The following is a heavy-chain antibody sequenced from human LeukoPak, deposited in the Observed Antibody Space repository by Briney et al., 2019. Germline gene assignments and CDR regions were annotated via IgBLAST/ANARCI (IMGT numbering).Heavy chain of an antibody. Sequence: PSETLSLTCAVYGGSFSGYYWSWIRQPPGKGLEWIGEINHSGSTNYNPSLKSRVTISVDTSKNQFSLKLSSVTAADTAVYYCARERPEADCSGGSCYSRGYDYYYYYMDVWGKGTTVTVSS. J-gene: IGHJ6*03. CDR1: GGSFSGYY. CDR2: INHSGST. D-gene: IGHD2-15*01. V-gene: IGHV4-34*01. CDR3: ARERPEADCSGGSCYSRGYDYYYYYMDV.